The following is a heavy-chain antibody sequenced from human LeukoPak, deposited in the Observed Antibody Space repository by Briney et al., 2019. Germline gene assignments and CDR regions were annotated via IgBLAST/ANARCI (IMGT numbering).Heavy chain of an antibody. CDR3: ARNFHGDPVTYYLDY. D-gene: IGHD2-21*02. V-gene: IGHV4-31*03. CDR1: GVSISSAGYF. CDR2: IHHSGST. J-gene: IGHJ4*01. Sequence: SETLSLTCTVSGVSISSAGYFWTWIPQHPGKGLEWIGYIHHSGSTSYNPSLKSRPTISADTSKNQFSLKLNSVTAADTAVYYCARNFHGDPVTYYLDYWGHGTLVTVSS.